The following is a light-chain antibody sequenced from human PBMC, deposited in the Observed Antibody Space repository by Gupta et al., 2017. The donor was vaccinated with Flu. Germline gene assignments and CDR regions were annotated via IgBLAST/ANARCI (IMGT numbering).Light chain of an antibody. CDR2: KDS. CDR1: ALAKQY. CDR3: QSADSSGWV. V-gene: IGLV3-25*03. J-gene: IGLJ3*02. Sequence: SPGQTARITCSGDALAKQYVHWYQQKPGQAPALVIYKDSERPSGIPERFSGSSSGTTVTLTISGVQPEDEADYYCQSADSSGWVFGGGTKLTVL.